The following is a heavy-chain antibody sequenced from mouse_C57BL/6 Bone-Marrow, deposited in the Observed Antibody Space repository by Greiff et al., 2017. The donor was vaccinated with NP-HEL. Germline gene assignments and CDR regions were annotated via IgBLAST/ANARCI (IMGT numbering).Heavy chain of an antibody. J-gene: IGHJ2*01. CDR1: GFSFNTYA. D-gene: IGHD2-3*01. CDR2: ISSKSNNYAT. V-gene: IGHV10-1*01. Sequence: EVMLVESGGGLVQPKGSLKLSCAASGFSFNTYAMNWVRQAPGKGLEWVARISSKSNNYATYYADSLKDRFTISRDDSERMLYLQMNNLKTEDTAMDNCVEQGYEDYCLDYWGQGTTLTVSS. CDR3: VEQGYEDYCLDY.